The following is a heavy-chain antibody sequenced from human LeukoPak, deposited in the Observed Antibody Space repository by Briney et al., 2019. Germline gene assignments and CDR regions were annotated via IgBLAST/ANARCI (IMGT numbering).Heavy chain of an antibody. CDR1: GGSISSGDYY. J-gene: IGHJ4*02. V-gene: IGHV4-30-4*01. CDR2: IYYSGST. Sequence: PSQTLSLTCTVSGGSISSGDYYWSWIRQPPGKGLEWIGYIYYSGSTYYNPSLKSRVTISVDTSKNQFSLKLSSVTAADTAVYYCARHNYNWSDVGLYYFDYWGQGTLVTVSS. CDR3: ARHNYNWSDVGLYYFDY. D-gene: IGHD1-1*01.